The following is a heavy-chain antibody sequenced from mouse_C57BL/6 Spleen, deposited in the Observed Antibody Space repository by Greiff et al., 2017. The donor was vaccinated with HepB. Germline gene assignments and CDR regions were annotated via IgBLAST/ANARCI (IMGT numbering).Heavy chain of an antibody. J-gene: IGHJ4*01. Sequence: VQLQQPGAELVRPGSSVKLSCKASGYTFTSYWMHWVKQRPIQGLEWIGNIDPSDSETHYNQKFKDKATLTVDKSSSTAYMQLSSLTYEDSAVYYCARCLDSSGYYAMDYWGQGTSVTVSS. V-gene: IGHV1-52*01. D-gene: IGHD3-2*02. CDR2: IDPSDSET. CDR3: ARCLDSSGYYAMDY. CDR1: GYTFTSYW.